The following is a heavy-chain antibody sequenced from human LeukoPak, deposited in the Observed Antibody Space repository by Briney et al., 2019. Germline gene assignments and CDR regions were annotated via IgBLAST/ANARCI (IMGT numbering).Heavy chain of an antibody. CDR1: GFTFSGYE. Sequence: PGGSLRLSCAASGFTFSGYEMNWVRQAPGKGLEWVSYISSSGSTIYYADSVKGRFTISRDNAKNSLYLQMNSLRAEDTAVYYCAISSSWFPRDYWGQGTLVTVSS. V-gene: IGHV3-48*03. CDR2: ISSSGSTI. D-gene: IGHD6-13*01. J-gene: IGHJ4*02. CDR3: AISSSWFPRDY.